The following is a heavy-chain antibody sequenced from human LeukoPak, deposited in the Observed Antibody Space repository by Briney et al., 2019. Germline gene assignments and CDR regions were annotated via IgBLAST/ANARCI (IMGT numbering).Heavy chain of an antibody. V-gene: IGHV3-21*01. CDR3: ARDPYSGNYGNYYYYYMDV. CDR1: GFTFNNHS. D-gene: IGHD1-26*01. J-gene: IGHJ6*03. Sequence: GGSLRLSCAASGFTFNNHSMNWVRQAPGKALEWVSSITSSGTYIFYADSVKGRFTISRDNAKNSLYLQMNSLGPEDTAVYYCARDPYSGNYGNYYYYYMDVWGKGTTVTVSS. CDR2: ITSSGTYI.